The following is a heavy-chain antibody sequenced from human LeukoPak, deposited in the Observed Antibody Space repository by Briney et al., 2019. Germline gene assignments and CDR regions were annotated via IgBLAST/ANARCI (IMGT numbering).Heavy chain of an antibody. Sequence: SETLSLTCTVSGGSISSNSDYWGWIRQPPGKGLEWIGTIYYSGSTYYNPSFKSRVTISVDTSKNQFSLKLSSVTAADTAVYYCARETSQKGAHYMDVWGKGTTVTISS. CDR1: GGSISSNSDY. V-gene: IGHV4-39*07. J-gene: IGHJ6*03. D-gene: IGHD3-16*01. CDR3: ARETSQKGAHYMDV. CDR2: IYYSGST.